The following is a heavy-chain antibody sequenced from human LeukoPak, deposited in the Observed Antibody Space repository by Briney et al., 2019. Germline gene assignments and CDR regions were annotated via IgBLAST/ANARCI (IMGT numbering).Heavy chain of an antibody. CDR1: GFTFSSYG. D-gene: IGHD3-3*01. Sequence: GGSLRLSCAASGFTFSSYGMHWVRQAPGKGLEWVAFIRYDGSNKYYADSVKGRFTISRDNSKNTLYLQMNSLRAEDTAVYYCAKEGNVLRFLEWLNNWGQGTLVTVSS. CDR3: AKEGNVLRFLEWLNN. J-gene: IGHJ4*02. V-gene: IGHV3-30*02. CDR2: IRYDGSNK.